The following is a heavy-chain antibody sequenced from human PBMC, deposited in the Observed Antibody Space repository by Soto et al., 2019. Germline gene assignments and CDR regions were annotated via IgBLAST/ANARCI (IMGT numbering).Heavy chain of an antibody. CDR3: AKDIHAVAGAIDY. CDR2: ISWNSGSI. J-gene: IGHJ4*02. D-gene: IGHD6-19*01. Sequence: PGGSLRLSCAASGFTFDDYAMHWVRQAPGKGLEWVSGISWNSGSIGYADSVKGRFTISRDSAKNSLYLQMNSLRAEDTALYYCAKDIHAVAGAIDYWGQGTLVTVSS. CDR1: GFTFDDYA. V-gene: IGHV3-9*01.